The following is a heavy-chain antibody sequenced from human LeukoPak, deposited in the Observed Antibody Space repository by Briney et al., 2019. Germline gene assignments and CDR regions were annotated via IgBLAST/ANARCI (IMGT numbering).Heavy chain of an antibody. Sequence: PSETLSLTCTVSGGSISSSSYYWGWIRQPPGKGLEWIGSIYYSGSTYYNPSLKSRVTISVDTSKNQFSLKLSSVTAADTAVYYCARHGHSSPFLYWGQGTLVTVSS. CDR1: GGSISSSSYY. J-gene: IGHJ4*02. V-gene: IGHV4-39*01. CDR3: ARHGHSSPFLY. D-gene: IGHD6-13*01. CDR2: IYYSGST.